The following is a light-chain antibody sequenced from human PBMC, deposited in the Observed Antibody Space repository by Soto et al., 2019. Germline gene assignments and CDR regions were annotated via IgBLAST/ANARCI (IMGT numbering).Light chain of an antibody. CDR2: EAS. V-gene: IGKV1-27*01. CDR3: PKYNRTPRT. CDR1: QDISDH. Sequence: DFQMTQSPSSLSASVGDRVTITCRASQDISDHLAWYQHKPGKVPKLLIYEASTLQSGIPSRFSGGGSGTDFTLIISSLQPEDVATSYCPKYNRTPRTCGQGTKVDLK. J-gene: IGKJ1*01.